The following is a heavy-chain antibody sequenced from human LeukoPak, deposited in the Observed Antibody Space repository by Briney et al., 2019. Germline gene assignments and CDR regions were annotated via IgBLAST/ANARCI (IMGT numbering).Heavy chain of an antibody. V-gene: IGHV4-39*01. D-gene: IGHD3-3*01. CDR3: ARLLNGFTIFGVVKGPWFDP. CDR2: IYYSGGT. Sequence: PSETLPLTCTVSGGSISSSSYYWGWIRQPPGKGLEWIGSIYYSGGTYYNPSLKSRVTISVDTSKNQFSLKLSSVTAADTAVYYCARLLNGFTIFGVVKGPWFDPWGQGTLVTVSS. CDR1: GGSISSSSYY. J-gene: IGHJ5*02.